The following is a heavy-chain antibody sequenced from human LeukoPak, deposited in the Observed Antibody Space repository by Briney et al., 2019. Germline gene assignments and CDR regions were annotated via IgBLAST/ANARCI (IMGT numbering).Heavy chain of an antibody. CDR1: GFTFSSYW. CDR2: IKQDGSEK. Sequence: LTGGSLRLSCAASGFTFSSYWMSWVRQAPGKGLEWVANIKQDGSEKYYVDSVKGRFTISRDNAKNSLYLRMNSLRAEDTAVYYCARDRKLLWLGELGLDPWGQGTLVTVSS. CDR3: ARDRKLLWLGELGLDP. V-gene: IGHV3-7*01. D-gene: IGHD3-10*01. J-gene: IGHJ5*02.